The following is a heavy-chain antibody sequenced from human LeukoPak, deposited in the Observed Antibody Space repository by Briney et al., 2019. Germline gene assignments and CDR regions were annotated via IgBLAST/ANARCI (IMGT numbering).Heavy chain of an antibody. CDR1: GFTFSRYW. D-gene: IGHD6-19*01. CDR3: ARVGVGTVAGNYFDD. J-gene: IGHJ4*02. V-gene: IGHV3-74*01. Sequence: GGSLRLSCVASGFTFSRYWMHWVRQAPGKGLVWVSRINSDGSSTSYADSVKGRFTISRDNAKNTLYLQMNSLRAEDTAVYHCARVGVGTVAGNYFDDWGQGTLVTVSS. CDR2: INSDGSST.